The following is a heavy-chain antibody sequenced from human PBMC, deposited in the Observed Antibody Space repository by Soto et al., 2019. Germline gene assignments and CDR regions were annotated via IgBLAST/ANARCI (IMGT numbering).Heavy chain of an antibody. J-gene: IGHJ5*02. V-gene: IGHV1-18*01. Sequence: ASVKVSCKASGYTFTSYGISWVRQAPGQGLEWMGWISAYNGNTNYAQKLQGRVTMTTDTSTSTAYMELRSLRSDDTAVYYCARDRDCYGSGSYYPPRWFDPWGQGTLVTVSS. D-gene: IGHD3-10*01. CDR1: GYTFTSYG. CDR3: ARDRDCYGSGSYYPPRWFDP. CDR2: ISAYNGNT.